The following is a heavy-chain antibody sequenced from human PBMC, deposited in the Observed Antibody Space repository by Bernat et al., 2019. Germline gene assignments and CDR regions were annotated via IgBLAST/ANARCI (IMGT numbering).Heavy chain of an antibody. V-gene: IGHV3-30*01. CDR3: ARSGDYGSGSLRWRHVDY. CDR2: ISYDGSNK. CDR1: GFTFSNYA. Sequence: QVQLVESGGGVVQPGRSLRLSCAASGFTFSNYAMHWVRQAPGKGLEWVAVISYDGSNKYYADSVKGRFTISRDNSKNTLFLQMNSLRAEDTAVHYCARSGDYGSGSLRWRHVDYWGQGSLVTVSS. D-gene: IGHD3-10*01. J-gene: IGHJ4*02.